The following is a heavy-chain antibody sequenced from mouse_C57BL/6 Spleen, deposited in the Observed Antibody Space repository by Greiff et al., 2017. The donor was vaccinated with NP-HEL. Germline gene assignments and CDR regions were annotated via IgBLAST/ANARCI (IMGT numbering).Heavy chain of an antibody. V-gene: IGHV1-55*01. CDR3: ARGGYYGSRPWFAY. Sequence: VQLQQSGAELVKPGASVKMSCKASGYTFTSYWITWVKQRPGQGLEWIGDIYPGSGSTNYNEKFKSKATLTVDTSSSTAYMQLSSLTSEDSAVYYCARGGYYGSRPWFAYWGQGTLVTVSA. J-gene: IGHJ3*01. D-gene: IGHD1-1*01. CDR1: GYTFTSYW. CDR2: IYPGSGST.